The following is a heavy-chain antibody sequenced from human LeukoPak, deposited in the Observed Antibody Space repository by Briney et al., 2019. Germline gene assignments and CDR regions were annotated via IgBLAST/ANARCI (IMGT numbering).Heavy chain of an antibody. Sequence: GGSLRLSCAASGFMLSSTWMHWVRQAPGKGLVWVSRVNSDATSTSYADSVRGRFTISRDDAKNTMYLQMNSLRAEDTAMYYCVRGSPGYSSSWHAYWGQGTLVTVSS. V-gene: IGHV3-74*01. CDR2: VNSDATST. CDR1: GFMLSSTW. J-gene: IGHJ4*02. D-gene: IGHD6-13*01. CDR3: VRGSPGYSSSWHAY.